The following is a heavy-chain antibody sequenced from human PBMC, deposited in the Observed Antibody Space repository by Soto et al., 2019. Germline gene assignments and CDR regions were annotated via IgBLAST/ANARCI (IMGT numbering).Heavy chain of an antibody. CDR1: GFTFSSYG. CDR3: AKEYSSGWDYYGMDV. V-gene: IGHV3-30*18. J-gene: IGHJ6*02. CDR2: ISYDGSNK. Sequence: QVQLVESGGGVVQPGRSLRLSCAASGFTFSSYGMHWVRQAPGKGLEWVAVISYDGSNKYYADSVKGRFTISRDNSKNTLYLQMNSLRAEDTSVYYCAKEYSSGWDYYGMDVWCQGTTVTVSS. D-gene: IGHD6-19*01.